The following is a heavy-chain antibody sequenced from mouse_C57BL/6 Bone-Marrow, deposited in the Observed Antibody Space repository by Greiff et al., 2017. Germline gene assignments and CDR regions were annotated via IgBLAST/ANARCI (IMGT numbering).Heavy chain of an antibody. CDR2: IRNKANGYTT. J-gene: IGHJ4*01. V-gene: IGHV7-3*01. CDR1: GFTFTDYY. D-gene: IGHD1-2*01. CDR3: ARYPHYLPDAMDY. Sequence: EVKLVESGGGLVQPGGSLSLSCAASGFTFTDYYMSWVRQPPGKALEWLGFIRNKANGYTTEYSASVKGRFTISRDNSQSILYLQMNALRAEDSATYYCARYPHYLPDAMDYWGQGTSVTVSS.